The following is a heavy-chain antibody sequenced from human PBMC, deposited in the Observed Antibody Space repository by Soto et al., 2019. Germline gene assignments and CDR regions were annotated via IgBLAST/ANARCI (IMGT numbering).Heavy chain of an antibody. J-gene: IGHJ4*02. V-gene: IGHV3-30-3*01. CDR3: ASAIAVAGPHARPDY. D-gene: IGHD6-19*01. CDR1: GFTFSSYA. Sequence: QVQLVESGGGVVQPGRSLRLSCAASGFTFSSYAMHWVRQAPGKGLEWVAVISYDGSNKYYADSVKGRFTISRDNSKNTLYLQMNSLRAADTAVYYCASAIAVAGPHARPDYWGQGTLVTVSS. CDR2: ISYDGSNK.